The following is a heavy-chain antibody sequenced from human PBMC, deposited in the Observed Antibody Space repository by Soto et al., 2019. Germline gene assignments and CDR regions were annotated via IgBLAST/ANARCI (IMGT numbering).Heavy chain of an antibody. Sequence: GGSLRLSCAASGFTFSSYAMSWVRQAPGKGLEWVSAISGSGGSTYYADSVKGRFTISRDNSKNTLYLQMNSLRAEDTAVYYCAKDPRIAAAGYYYYYGMDVWGQGTTVTVSS. CDR2: ISGSGGST. CDR3: AKDPRIAAAGYYYYYGMDV. J-gene: IGHJ6*02. CDR1: GFTFSSYA. V-gene: IGHV3-23*01. D-gene: IGHD6-13*01.